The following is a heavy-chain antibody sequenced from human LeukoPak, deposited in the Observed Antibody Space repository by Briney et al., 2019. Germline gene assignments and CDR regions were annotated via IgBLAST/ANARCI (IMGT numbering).Heavy chain of an antibody. Sequence: PGGSLRLSCAGSGFTFSAYTINWVRQAPGKGLEWVSSISSNGAYIYYADSLRGRFTISRDNAKNSLYLQMNSLRAEDTAVYYCAREARYCSSSSCDYFDYWGQGTLVTVSS. CDR1: GFTFSAYT. CDR3: AREARYCSSSSCDYFDY. J-gene: IGHJ4*02. V-gene: IGHV3-21*01. D-gene: IGHD2-15*01. CDR2: ISSNGAYI.